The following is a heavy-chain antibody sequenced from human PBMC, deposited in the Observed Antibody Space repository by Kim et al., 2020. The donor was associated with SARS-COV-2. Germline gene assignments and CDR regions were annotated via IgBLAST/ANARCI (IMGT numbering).Heavy chain of an antibody. Sequence: SETLSLTCTVSGGSTSNVDYYWSWIRQPPGKGLEWMAYIYYSGSTYYNPSLKSRLTISIDTSKNQFSLKLSSVTAADTAVYYCARAGRCSSNSCYFNWFDPWGPGTLVTVSS. CDR2: IYYSGST. V-gene: IGHV4-30-4*01. D-gene: IGHD2-2*01. J-gene: IGHJ5*02. CDR1: GGSTSNVDYY. CDR3: ARAGRCSSNSCYFNWFDP.